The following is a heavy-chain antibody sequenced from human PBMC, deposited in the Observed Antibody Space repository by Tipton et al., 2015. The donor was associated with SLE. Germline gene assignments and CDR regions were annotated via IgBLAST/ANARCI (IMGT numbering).Heavy chain of an antibody. V-gene: IGHV3-66*01. D-gene: IGHD2-21*01. J-gene: IGHJ6*02. CDR3: ARDDSFRHYYHGMDV. Sequence: SLRLSCAASGFPVNSNYMGWVRQAPGKGLEGVAIIYSGGNTWYADSVKGRFTISRDKSKNTVYLQMNSLRAEDTAVYYCARDDSFRHYYHGMDVWGQGTTVTVSS. CDR1: GFPVNSNY. CDR2: IYSGGNT.